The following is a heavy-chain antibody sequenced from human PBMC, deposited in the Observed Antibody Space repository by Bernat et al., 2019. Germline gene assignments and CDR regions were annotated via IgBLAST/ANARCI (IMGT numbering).Heavy chain of an antibody. J-gene: IGHJ4*02. V-gene: IGHV3-33*01. CDR2: ISYDGSNK. Sequence: QVHLVESGGGVVQPGRSLRLSCTTSGFAFTSYGFHWVRQAPGNGLEWVAVISYDGSNKYYADSVKGRFTISRDDSKNMLSLQMNSLRAEDTAVYFCARAPYYYDSSSYCDYWGQGTLVTVSS. CDR3: ARAPYYYDSSSYCDY. CDR1: GFAFTSYG. D-gene: IGHD3-22*01.